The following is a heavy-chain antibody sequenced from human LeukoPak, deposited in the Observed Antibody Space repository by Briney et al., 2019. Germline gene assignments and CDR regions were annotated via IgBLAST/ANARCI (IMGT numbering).Heavy chain of an antibody. CDR3: ASQYSSSLGAPYYIDY. V-gene: IGHV3-23*01. CDR2: ISGSGGST. Sequence: GGSLRLSCAASGFTFSSYARSWVRQAPGKGLEWVSAISGSGGSTYYADSVKGRFTISRDNSKNTPYLQMNSLRAEDTAVYYCASQYSSSLGAPYYIDYWGQGTLVTVSS. D-gene: IGHD6-13*01. J-gene: IGHJ4*02. CDR1: GFTFSSYA.